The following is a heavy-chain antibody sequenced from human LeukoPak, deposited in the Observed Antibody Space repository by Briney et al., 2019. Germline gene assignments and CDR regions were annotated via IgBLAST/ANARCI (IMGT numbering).Heavy chain of an antibody. CDR1: GYTFTSYG. Sequence: ASVKVSCKASGYTFTSYGIRWVRQAPGQGLEWMGWINAYNGNTHYAQKLQGRVTMTTDTSTSTAYMELRSLRSDDTAVYYCARESQRITIFGVPPEGMDVWGQGTTVTVSS. J-gene: IGHJ6*02. D-gene: IGHD3-3*01. V-gene: IGHV1-18*01. CDR2: INAYNGNT. CDR3: ARESQRITIFGVPPEGMDV.